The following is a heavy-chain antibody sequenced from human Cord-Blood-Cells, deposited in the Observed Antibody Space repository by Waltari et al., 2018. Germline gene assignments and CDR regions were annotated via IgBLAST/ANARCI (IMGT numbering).Heavy chain of an antibody. CDR3: ATAFPGIAAAGTEYFQH. CDR2: INHSGST. CDR1: GGSFSGYY. Sequence: QVQLQQWGAGLLKPSETLSLTCAVYGGSFSGYYWSWIRQHPGKGLVWIGEINHSGSTNYNPALKSRVTISVDTSKNQFSLKLSSVTAADTAVYYCATAFPGIAAAGTEYFQHWGQGTLVTVSS. V-gene: IGHV4-34*01. J-gene: IGHJ1*01. D-gene: IGHD6-13*01.